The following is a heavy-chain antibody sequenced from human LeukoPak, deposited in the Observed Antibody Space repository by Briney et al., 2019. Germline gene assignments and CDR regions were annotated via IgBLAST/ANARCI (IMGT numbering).Heavy chain of an antibody. CDR3: ASSNKLTGQSYHYYGMDV. Sequence: EGSLRLSCVASGFTLRNYWMTWVRQAPGKGLEWVANIKQDGSEKYYVDSVKGRFTISRDNAKNSLYLQMNSLRVEDTAVYYCASSNKLTGQSYHYYGMDVWGQGTTVTVSS. CDR2: IKQDGSEK. V-gene: IGHV3-7*05. CDR1: GFTLRNYW. J-gene: IGHJ6*02. D-gene: IGHD1-20*01.